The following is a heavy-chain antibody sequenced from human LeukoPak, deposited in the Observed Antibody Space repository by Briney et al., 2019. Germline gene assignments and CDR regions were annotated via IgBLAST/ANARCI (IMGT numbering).Heavy chain of an antibody. CDR1: GFTFSNSA. Sequence: GGSLRLSCAASGFTFSNSAMSWVRQAPGKGLEWVSAVSGSGGSTYYADSVKGRFTISRDNSKNTLYLQMNSLRAEDTAVYYCAKDPRYLGSSYFDYWGQGTLVTVSS. CDR3: AKDPRYLGSSYFDY. D-gene: IGHD6-6*01. J-gene: IGHJ4*02. CDR2: VSGSGGST. V-gene: IGHV3-23*01.